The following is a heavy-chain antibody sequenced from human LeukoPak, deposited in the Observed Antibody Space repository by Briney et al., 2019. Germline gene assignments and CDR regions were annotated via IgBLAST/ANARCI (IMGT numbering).Heavy chain of an antibody. CDR1: GFTFSSYA. D-gene: IGHD3-10*01. V-gene: IGHV3-23*01. CDR2: ISGSGGST. Sequence: GGSLRLSCAASGFTFSSYAMSWVRQAPGEGLEWVSAISGSGGSTYYADSVKGRFTISRDNSKNTLYLQMNSLRAEDTAVYYCAKADRQTRGYYGSGSYPGEYYFDYWGQGTLVTVSS. J-gene: IGHJ4*02. CDR3: AKADRQTRGYYGSGSYPGEYYFDY.